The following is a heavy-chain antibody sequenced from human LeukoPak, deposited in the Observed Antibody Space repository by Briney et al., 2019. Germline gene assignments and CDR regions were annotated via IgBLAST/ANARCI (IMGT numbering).Heavy chain of an antibody. CDR1: GFTFSSYS. D-gene: IGHD6-13*01. J-gene: IGHJ5*02. CDR2: ISSSSSYI. Sequence: GSLRLSCAASGFTFSSYSMNWVRQAPGKGLEWVSSISSSSSYIYYADSVKGRFTISRDNAKNSLYLQMNSLRAEDTAVYYCARGSLAAADNWFDPWGQGTLVTVSS. CDR3: ARGSLAAADNWFDP. V-gene: IGHV3-21*01.